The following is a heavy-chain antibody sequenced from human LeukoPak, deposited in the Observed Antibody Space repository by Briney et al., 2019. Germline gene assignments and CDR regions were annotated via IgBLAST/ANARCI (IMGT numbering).Heavy chain of an antibody. CDR2: IRYDGIDK. Sequence: GGSLRVSCLSTRFIFSNYVMHWVRPARGKGLEWVAFIRYDGIDKYYKDSVKGRFNISRDNSKNTLYLQMNSVKAEDTAVYYCGKDGDCSGGGCYYYYMDVWGKGTTVTVSS. V-gene: IGHV3-30*02. CDR1: RFIFSNYV. D-gene: IGHD2-15*01. CDR3: GKDGDCSGGGCYYYYMDV. J-gene: IGHJ6*03.